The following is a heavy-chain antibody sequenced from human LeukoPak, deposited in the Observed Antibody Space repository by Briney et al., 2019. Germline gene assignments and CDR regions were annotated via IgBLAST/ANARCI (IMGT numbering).Heavy chain of an antibody. CDR1: GFTFSSYA. CDR3: AREGASSSHDY. D-gene: IGHD6-13*01. V-gene: IGHV3-66*01. Sequence: QPGGSLRLPCVASGFTFSSYAMSWVRQAPGKGLEWVSVIYSGGSTYYADSVKGRFTISRDNSKNTLYLQMNSLRAEDTAVYYCAREGASSSHDYWGQGTLVTVSS. J-gene: IGHJ4*02. CDR2: IYSGGST.